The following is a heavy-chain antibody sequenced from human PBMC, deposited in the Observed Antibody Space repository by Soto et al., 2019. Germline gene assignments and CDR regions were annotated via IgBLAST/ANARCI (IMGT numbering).Heavy chain of an antibody. CDR1: GFTVSSNY. J-gene: IGHJ6*02. CDR2: IYSGGST. V-gene: IGHV3-53*01. CDR3: ARERGYYGMDV. Sequence: GGSLRLCCAASGFTVSSNYMSWVRQAPGKGLEWVSVIYSGGSTYSADSVRGRFTISRDNSKNTLYLQMNSLRAEDTAVYYCARERGYYGMDVWGQGTTVTVSS.